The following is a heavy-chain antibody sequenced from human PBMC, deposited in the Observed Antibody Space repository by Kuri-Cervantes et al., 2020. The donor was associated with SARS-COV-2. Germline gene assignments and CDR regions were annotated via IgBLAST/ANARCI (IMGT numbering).Heavy chain of an antibody. Sequence: GGSLRLSCAASGFTVSSNYMNWVRQAPGKGLEWVSVIYSGGSTYYADSVQGRFTISRDNSKNTLYLQMNSLRVEDTAVYYCAREDRYGGNLNWFDPWGQGTLVTVSS. CDR3: AREDRYGGNLNWFDP. CDR2: IYSGGST. V-gene: IGHV3-53*01. CDR1: GFTVSSNY. J-gene: IGHJ5*02. D-gene: IGHD1-26*01.